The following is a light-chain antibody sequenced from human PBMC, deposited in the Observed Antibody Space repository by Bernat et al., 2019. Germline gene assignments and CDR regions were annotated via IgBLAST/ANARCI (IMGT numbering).Light chain of an antibody. J-gene: IGKJ5*01. CDR3: QQHSTYPLT. CDR1: QGIDKY. V-gene: IGKV1-16*01. Sequence: DIQMTQSPSSLSASVGDRITITCRASQGIDKYLAWLQQKSGKAPKSLIYAASNLHSGVPSRFSGSGSGTDFTLTISSLQPEDFATYYCQQHSTYPLTVGQGTRLESK. CDR2: AAS.